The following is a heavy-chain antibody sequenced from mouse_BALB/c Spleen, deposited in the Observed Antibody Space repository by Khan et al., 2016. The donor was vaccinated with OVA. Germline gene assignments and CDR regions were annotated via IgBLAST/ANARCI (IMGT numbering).Heavy chain of an antibody. CDR1: GYAITSDYA. D-gene: IGHD1-1*01. V-gene: IGHV3-2*02. J-gene: IGHJ4*01. CDR3: ARSRYDSCEYALDC. CDR2: IRSTGST. Sequence: DVQLQESGPGLVKPSQSLSLTCTVTGYAITSDYAWNWIRQFPGNKLEWMGYIRSTGSTSYNPSLKSRISITRDTSKNQFFLQLKSVTTEDTATYYCARSRYDSCEYALDCWGQGTSVTVSS.